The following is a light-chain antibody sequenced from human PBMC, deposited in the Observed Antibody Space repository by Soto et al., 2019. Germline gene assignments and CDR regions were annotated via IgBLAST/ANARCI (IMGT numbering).Light chain of an antibody. J-gene: IGKJ1*01. CDR1: QSVTSTY. V-gene: IGKV3-20*01. CDR3: QQYGSSPWA. Sequence: EIVLTQSPGTLSLSPGERATLSCRASQSVTSTYVAWYQQKPGQAPRLFIYGASRRAIGIPDRFSGSGSGTDFTLTISGLETEDFAVYYCQQYGSSPWAFGQGTKVEIK. CDR2: GAS.